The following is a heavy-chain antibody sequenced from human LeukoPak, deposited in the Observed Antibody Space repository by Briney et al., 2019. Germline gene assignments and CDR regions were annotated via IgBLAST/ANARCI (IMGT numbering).Heavy chain of an antibody. J-gene: IGHJ3*02. Sequence: PGRSLRLSCAATGFTFSTYGMHWVRQAPRKGLEWVAVIWSDGNNKFYAGSVKGRFTFSRDNSRNTLSLQMNSLRAEDTAVYYCVKERGPFDAFDIWGQGTMVTVSS. V-gene: IGHV3-33*06. CDR3: VKERGPFDAFDI. CDR1: GFTFSTYG. CDR2: IWSDGNNK.